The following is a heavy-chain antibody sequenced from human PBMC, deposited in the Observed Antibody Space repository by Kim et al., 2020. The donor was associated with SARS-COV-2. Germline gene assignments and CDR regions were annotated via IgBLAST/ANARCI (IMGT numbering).Heavy chain of an antibody. CDR1: GFTFSDYY. CDR2: INGGSTYT. CDR3: ARTHCTSTVCFIFDY. J-gene: IGHJ4*02. Sequence: GGSLRLSCAASGFTFSDYYMTWIRQAPGKGLEWVSSINGGSTYTIYLDSVKGRFTISRDNAKNSLYLQLNSLRAEDTAVYFCARTHCTSTVCFIFDYWGQGALVTVSS. D-gene: IGHD2-8*01. V-gene: IGHV3-11*03.